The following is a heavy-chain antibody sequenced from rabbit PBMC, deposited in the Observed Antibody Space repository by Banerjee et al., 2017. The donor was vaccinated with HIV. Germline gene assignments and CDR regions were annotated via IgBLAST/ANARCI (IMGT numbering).Heavy chain of an antibody. CDR3: ARYVRWSHYGDALNL. CDR1: GFSFSSSYC. Sequence: QSLEESGGDLVKPGASLTLTCTASGFSFSSSYCMCWVRRAPGKGLEWIACIYGGSHVTYYASWAKGRFTISKTSSTTVTLQMTSLTAADTATYFCARYVRWSHYGDALNLWGPGTLVTVS. CDR2: IYGGSHVT. V-gene: IGHV1S40*01. J-gene: IGHJ4*01. D-gene: IGHD6-1*01.